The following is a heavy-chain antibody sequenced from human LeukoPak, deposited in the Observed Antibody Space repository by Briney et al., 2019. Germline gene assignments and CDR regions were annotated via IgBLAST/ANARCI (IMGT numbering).Heavy chain of an antibody. CDR2: IYYSRST. Sequence: SETLSLTCIVSGGSISSYYWSWIRQPPGKGLEWIGFIYYSRSTNYNPSLESRVTISVDTSKNHFSLKLSSVTAADTAMYYCARGRSGYSSVHDAFDIWGQGTMVTVSS. D-gene: IGHD5-18*01. CDR3: ARGRSGYSSVHDAFDI. V-gene: IGHV4-59*01. CDR1: GGSISSYY. J-gene: IGHJ3*02.